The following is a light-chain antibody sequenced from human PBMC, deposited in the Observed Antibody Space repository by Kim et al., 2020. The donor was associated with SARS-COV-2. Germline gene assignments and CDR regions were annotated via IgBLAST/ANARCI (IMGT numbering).Light chain of an antibody. J-gene: IGLJ2*01. CDR2: GKN. Sequence: AVGQTVRITCQGDSLRSYYASWYQQKPGQAPVFVIYGKNNRPSGIPDRFSGSSSGNPASLTITGAQAEDEADYYCNSRDSSGNHLVFGGGTQLTVL. CDR3: NSRDSSGNHLV. V-gene: IGLV3-19*01. CDR1: SLRSYY.